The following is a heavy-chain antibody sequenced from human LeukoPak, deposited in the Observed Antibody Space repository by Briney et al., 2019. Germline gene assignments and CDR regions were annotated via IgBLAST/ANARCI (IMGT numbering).Heavy chain of an antibody. CDR1: GFTFNNYV. D-gene: IGHD3-22*01. CDR2: ISDSGSNT. V-gene: IGHV3-23*01. J-gene: IGHJ3*02. Sequence: PGGSLRLSCAAPGFTFNNYVMSWVRQAPGKGLEWVSTISDSGSNTYYADSVKGRFTISRDNSKNTLYLQMNSLRAEDTAVYYCARALSDYYDSSGYHDAFDIWGQGTMVTVSS. CDR3: ARALSDYYDSSGYHDAFDI.